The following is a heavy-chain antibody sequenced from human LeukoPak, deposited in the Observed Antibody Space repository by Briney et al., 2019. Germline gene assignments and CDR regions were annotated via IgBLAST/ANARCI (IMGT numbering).Heavy chain of an antibody. Sequence: SETLSLTCTVSGGSISSSNYYWGWIRQPPEKGLEWIGNIYYSGSTYYNPSLKSRVTISVDTSKNQFSLKLSSVTAADTAVYYCARIRLPLGYCSTTSCYGAFDYWGQGTLVTVSS. CDR1: GGSISSSNYY. CDR3: ARIRLPLGYCSTTSCYGAFDY. D-gene: IGHD2-2*01. CDR2: IYYSGST. J-gene: IGHJ4*02. V-gene: IGHV4-39*01.